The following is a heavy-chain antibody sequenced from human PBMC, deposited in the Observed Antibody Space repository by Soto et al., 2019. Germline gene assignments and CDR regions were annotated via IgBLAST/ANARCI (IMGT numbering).Heavy chain of an antibody. CDR1: GGSFKNYA. D-gene: IGHD3-16*01. J-gene: IGHJ4*02. CDR2: IIPIFGTA. V-gene: IGHV1-69*13. Sequence: ASVKVSCKASGGSFKNYAITWVRQAPGQGLEWVGGIIPIFGTANYAQGFQGRLTITADESTSSAYMELSSLRSDDTAVYYCARERSRGSPDYWCQGTLVTVSS. CDR3: ARERSRGSPDY.